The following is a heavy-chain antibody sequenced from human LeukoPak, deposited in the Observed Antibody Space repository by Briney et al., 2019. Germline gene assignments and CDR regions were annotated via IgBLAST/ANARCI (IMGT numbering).Heavy chain of an antibody. CDR3: AKDQRDYYDSSGYYRD. CDR1: GFTFNNYA. Sequence: GGSLRLSCAASGFTFNNYAMSWVRQAPGKGLEWVSSISGSGGSTYYAGSVKGRFTISRDNSKNTLYLQMNSLRAEDTAVYYCAKDQRDYYDSSGYYRDWGQGTLVTVSS. CDR2: ISGSGGST. V-gene: IGHV3-23*01. J-gene: IGHJ4*02. D-gene: IGHD3-22*01.